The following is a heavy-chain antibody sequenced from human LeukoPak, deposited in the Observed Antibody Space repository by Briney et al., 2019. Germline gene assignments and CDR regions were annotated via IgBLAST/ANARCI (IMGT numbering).Heavy chain of an antibody. CDR3: AKTRSDYYYGMDV. CDR2: ISGDGGST. V-gene: IGHV3-43*02. Sequence: PGGSLRLSCAASGFTFDDYAMHWVRQAPGKGLEWVSLISGDGGSTYYADSVKGRFTISRDNSKNSLYLQVNGLRTEDTALYYCAKTRSDYYYGMDVWGQGTTVTVSS. J-gene: IGHJ6*02. CDR1: GFTFDDYA. D-gene: IGHD2-2*01.